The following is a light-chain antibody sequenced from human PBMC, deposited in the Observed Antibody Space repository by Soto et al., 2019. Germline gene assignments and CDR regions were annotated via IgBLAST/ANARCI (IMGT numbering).Light chain of an antibody. CDR3: CAYAGSSVYV. CDR2: GGT. J-gene: IGLJ1*01. V-gene: IGLV2-23*01. CDR1: SSDVGTYGL. Sequence: QSVLTQPPSLSLSPGPSITLSCTATSSDVGTYGLVSWYQQHPGKAPKILIYGGTKRPSGVSHRFSGSTSGYTASLTISGLQAEDEADFYCCAYAGSSVYVFGTGAKVTVL.